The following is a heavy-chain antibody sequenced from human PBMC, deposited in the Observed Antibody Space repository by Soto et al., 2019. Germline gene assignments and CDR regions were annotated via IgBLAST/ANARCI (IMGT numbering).Heavy chain of an antibody. CDR2: ISSSSSTI. CDR3: AREGYYDISPRSYYYYGMDV. J-gene: IGHJ6*02. Sequence: VRLSCAASGLTFSSYSMNWVRQAPGKGLEWVSYISSSSSTIYYADSVKGRFTISRDNAKNSLYLQMNSLRDGDTAVYYCAREGYYDISPRSYYYYGMDVWGQGTTVTVSS. D-gene: IGHD3-9*01. V-gene: IGHV3-48*02. CDR1: GLTFSSYS.